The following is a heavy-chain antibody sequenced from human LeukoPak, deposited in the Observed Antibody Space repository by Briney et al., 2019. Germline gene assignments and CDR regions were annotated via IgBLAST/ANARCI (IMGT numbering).Heavy chain of an antibody. V-gene: IGHV4-61*02. D-gene: IGHD6-6*01. Sequence: SQTLSLTCTVSGGSISSGSYYWSWIRQPAGKGLEWIGRIYTSGSTNYNPSLKSRVTISVDTSKNQFSLKLSSVTAADTAVYYCARASIAARVGAFVIWGQGTMVTVSS. CDR2: IYTSGST. J-gene: IGHJ3*02. CDR1: GGSISSGSYY. CDR3: ARASIAARVGAFVI.